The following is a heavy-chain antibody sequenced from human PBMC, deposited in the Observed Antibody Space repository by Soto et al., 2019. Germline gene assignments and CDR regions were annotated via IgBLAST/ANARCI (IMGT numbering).Heavy chain of an antibody. CDR2: MNPNNGAT. CDR1: GYTFSGYY. D-gene: IGHD1-1*01. V-gene: IGHV1-2*02. Sequence: QVQLVQSGAEVKMPGASVKVSCKASGYTFSGYYTHWVRQAPGQGLEWMGWMNPNNGATHYGLSFQGRVTMTRDTSISTAYMELSSLRSDDTAVYYCASHDPGARFDPWGQGTLVIVSS. J-gene: IGHJ5*02. CDR3: ASHDPGARFDP.